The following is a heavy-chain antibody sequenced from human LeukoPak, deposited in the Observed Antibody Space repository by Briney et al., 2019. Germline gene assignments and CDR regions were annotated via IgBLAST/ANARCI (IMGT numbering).Heavy chain of an antibody. V-gene: IGHV4-39*07. J-gene: IGHJ4*02. D-gene: IGHD1-26*01. Sequence: SETLSLTCTVSGGSISSSSYYWGWIRQPPGKGLEWIGSIYYSGSTYYNPSLKSRVTISVDTSKNQFSLKLSSVTAADTAVYYCARDGIGEGEDGYYFDYWGQGTLVTVSS. CDR1: GGSISSSSYY. CDR3: ARDGIGEGEDGYYFDY. CDR2: IYYSGST.